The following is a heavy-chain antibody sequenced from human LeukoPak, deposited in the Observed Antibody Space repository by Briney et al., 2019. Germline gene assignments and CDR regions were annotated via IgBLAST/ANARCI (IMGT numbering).Heavy chain of an antibody. D-gene: IGHD3-22*01. CDR3: ASGDSSGYYYTVDY. V-gene: IGHV4-34*01. CDR2: INHSGST. J-gene: IGHJ4*02. Sequence: TGGSLRLSCAASGFTFSNYWMTWVRQPPGKGLEWIGEINHSGSTNYNPSLKSRVTISVDTSKNQFSLKLSSVTAADTAVYYCASGDSSGYYYTVDYWGQGTLVTVSS. CDR1: GFTFSNYW.